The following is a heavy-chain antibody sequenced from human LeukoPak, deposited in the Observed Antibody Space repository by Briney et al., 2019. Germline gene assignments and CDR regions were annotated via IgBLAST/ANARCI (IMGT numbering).Heavy chain of an antibody. J-gene: IGHJ4*02. Sequence: GGSLRLSCAASGFTFSSYEINWVRQAPGKGLEWVSYISSGGSTIYYADSVKGRFTISRDNAKNSLYLQTNSLRAEDTAVYYCARESFGGIQLWAPFDYWGQGTLVTVSS. V-gene: IGHV3-48*03. CDR2: ISSGGSTI. CDR3: ARESFGGIQLWAPFDY. D-gene: IGHD3-10*01. CDR1: GFTFSSYE.